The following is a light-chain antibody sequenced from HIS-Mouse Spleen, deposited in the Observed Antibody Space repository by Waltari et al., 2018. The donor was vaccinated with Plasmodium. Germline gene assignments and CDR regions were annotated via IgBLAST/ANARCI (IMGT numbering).Light chain of an antibody. V-gene: IGKV3-15*01. CDR3: QQYNNWSFT. CDR1: QSVSSN. J-gene: IGKJ3*01. CDR2: GAS. Sequence: EIVMPQSQATLSVSPGERATLPCRASQSVSSNLAWYQQKPGQAPRLLIYGASTRATGIPARFSGSGSGTEFTLTISSLQSEDFAVYYCQQYNNWSFTFGPGTKVDIK.